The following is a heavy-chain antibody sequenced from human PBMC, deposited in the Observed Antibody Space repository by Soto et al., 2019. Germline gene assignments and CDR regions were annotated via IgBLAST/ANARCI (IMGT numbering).Heavy chain of an antibody. CDR2: IYSGGST. V-gene: IGHV3-66*01. Sequence: GGSLRLSCAASGFTVSSNYMSWVRQAPGKGLEWVSVIYSGGSTYYADSVKGRFTISRDNSKNTLYLQMNSLRAEDTAVYYCARSPYYDFWSGYYRGDDYWGQGTLVTVSS. CDR1: GFTVSSNY. D-gene: IGHD3-3*01. J-gene: IGHJ4*02. CDR3: ARSPYYDFWSGYYRGDDY.